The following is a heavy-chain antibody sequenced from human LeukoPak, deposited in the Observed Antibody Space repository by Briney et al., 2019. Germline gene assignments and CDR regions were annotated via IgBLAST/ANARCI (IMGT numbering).Heavy chain of an antibody. CDR3: AFSYGSGSYRRF. D-gene: IGHD3-10*01. CDR1: GFTFSSYA. J-gene: IGHJ4*02. CDR2: ISGSGGST. V-gene: IGHV3-23*01. Sequence: GGSLRLSCAASGFTFSSYAMSWVRQAPRKGLEWVSAISGSGGSTYYADSVKGRFTISRDNSKNTLYLQMNSLRAEDTAVYYCAFSYGSGSYRRFWGQGTLVTVSS.